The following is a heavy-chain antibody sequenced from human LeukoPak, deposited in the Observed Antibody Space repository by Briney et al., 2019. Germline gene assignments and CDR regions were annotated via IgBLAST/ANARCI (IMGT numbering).Heavy chain of an antibody. V-gene: IGHV3-43*02. D-gene: IGHD3-10*01. CDR3: ANGGYGSGTSGAFDY. CDR2: ISGDGRRT. CDR1: GFTFREYA. Sequence: GGSLRLSCAASGFTFREYAMHWVRQAPGKGLEWVSLISGDGRRTYCADSVKGRFTISRDNSRNSLYLQVNSLRTADTALYYCANGGYGSGTSGAFDYWGPGAQVIVSS. J-gene: IGHJ4*02.